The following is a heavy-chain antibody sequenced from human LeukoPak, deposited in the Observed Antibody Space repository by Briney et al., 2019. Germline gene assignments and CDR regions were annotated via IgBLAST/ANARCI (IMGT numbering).Heavy chain of an antibody. CDR2: ISSSSSYI. CDR3: ARAPGYSSSWAGYFDY. Sequence: GGSLRLSCAASGFTFSGYSMNWVRQAPGKGLEWVSSISSSSSYIYYADSVKGRFTISRDNAKNSLYLQMSSLRAEDTAVYYCARAPGYSSSWAGYFDYWGQGTLVTVSS. D-gene: IGHD6-13*01. CDR1: GFTFSGYS. V-gene: IGHV3-21*04. J-gene: IGHJ4*02.